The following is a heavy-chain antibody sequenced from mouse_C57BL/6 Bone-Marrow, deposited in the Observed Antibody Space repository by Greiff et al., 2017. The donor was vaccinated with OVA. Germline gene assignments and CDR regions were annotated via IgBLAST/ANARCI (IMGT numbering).Heavy chain of an antibody. CDR3: ARDLFPDGYYVGYYYAMDY. V-gene: IGHV3-6*01. D-gene: IGHD2-3*01. CDR2: ISYDGSN. Sequence: ESGPGLVKPSQSLSLTCSVTGYSITSGYYWNWIRQFPGNKLEWMGYISYDGSNNYNPSLKNRISITRDTSKNQFFLKLNSVTTEDTATYYCARDLFPDGYYVGYYYAMDYWGQGTSVTVSS. J-gene: IGHJ4*01. CDR1: GYSITSGYY.